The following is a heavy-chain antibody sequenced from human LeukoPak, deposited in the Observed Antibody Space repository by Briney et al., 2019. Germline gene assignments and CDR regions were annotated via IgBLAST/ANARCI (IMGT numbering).Heavy chain of an antibody. Sequence: GGSLRLSRAGAGFTFSSYAMSWVRQAPGKGLEWVPAISGSGGSTYYADSVKGRFTISRDNSKNTLYLQMNSLRAEDTAVYYCASRTMIVPPFDYWGQGTLVTVSS. V-gene: IGHV3-23*01. J-gene: IGHJ4*02. CDR2: ISGSGGST. D-gene: IGHD3-22*01. CDR3: ASRTMIVPPFDY. CDR1: GFTFSSYA.